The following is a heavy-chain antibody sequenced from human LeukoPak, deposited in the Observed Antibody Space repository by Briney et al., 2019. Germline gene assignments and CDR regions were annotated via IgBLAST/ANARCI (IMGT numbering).Heavy chain of an antibody. D-gene: IGHD3-10*01. J-gene: IGHJ4*02. CDR1: EYTFTSYY. Sequence: ASVKVSCKASEYTFTSYYMHCVRQAPGQGLEWMGIINLSSGSTSHAQKFQGRVTMTRDTSTSTVYMDLSSLRAEDTAVYYCARGLYYYDSGNYYSTYFDSWGQGTLVTVSS. CDR2: INLSSGST. V-gene: IGHV1-46*01. CDR3: ARGLYYYDSGNYYSTYFDS.